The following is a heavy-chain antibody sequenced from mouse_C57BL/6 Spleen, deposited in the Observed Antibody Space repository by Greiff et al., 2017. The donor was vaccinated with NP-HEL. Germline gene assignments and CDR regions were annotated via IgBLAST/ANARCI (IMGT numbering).Heavy chain of an antibody. D-gene: IGHD2-12*01. V-gene: IGHV5-6*01. J-gene: IGHJ3*01. Sequence: DVHLVESGGDLVKPGGSLKLSCAASGFTFSSYGMSWVRQTPDKRLEWVATISSGGSYTYYPDSVKGRFTISRDNAKNTLYLQMSSLKSEDTAMYYCARQDDGAWFAYWGQGTLVTVSA. CDR2: ISSGGSYT. CDR3: ARQDDGAWFAY. CDR1: GFTFSSYG.